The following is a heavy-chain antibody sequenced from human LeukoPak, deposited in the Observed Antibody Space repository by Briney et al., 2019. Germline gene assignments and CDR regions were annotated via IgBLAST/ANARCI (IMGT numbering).Heavy chain of an antibody. J-gene: IGHJ4*02. V-gene: IGHV3-23*01. CDR1: GFTFSSSA. CDR2: ISNNGGYT. CDR3: AKQLGYCSDGSCYFPY. Sequence: GGSLRLSCAASGFTFSSSAMSWVRQAPGKGLEWVSAISNNGGYTYYADSVQGRFTISRDNSKSTLCLQMNSLRAEDTAVYYCAKQLGYCSDGSCYFPYWGQGTLVTVSS. D-gene: IGHD2-15*01.